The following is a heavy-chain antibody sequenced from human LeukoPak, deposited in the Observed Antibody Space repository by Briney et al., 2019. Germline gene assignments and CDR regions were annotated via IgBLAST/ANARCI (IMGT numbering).Heavy chain of an antibody. CDR2: IFSSGST. D-gene: IGHD2-15*01. J-gene: IGHJ4*02. Sequence: SETLSLTCTVSGGSISGGSYYWGWIRQPPGKGLEWIGSIFSSGSTYYNPSLKSRVTMSVDTSKNQFSLRLTSVTAADTAVYYCARSGATLFAVLDYWGQGTLVTVS. CDR3: ARSGATLFAVLDY. V-gene: IGHV4-39*01. CDR1: GGSISGGSYY.